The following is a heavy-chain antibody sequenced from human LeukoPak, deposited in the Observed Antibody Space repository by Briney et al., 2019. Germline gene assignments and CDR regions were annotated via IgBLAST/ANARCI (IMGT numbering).Heavy chain of an antibody. D-gene: IGHD3-3*01. V-gene: IGHV4-59*08. J-gene: IGHJ3*02. CDR1: GGSISSYY. CDR2: IYYSGST. Sequence: SETLSLTCTVSGGSISSYYWSWIRQPPGKGLEWIGYIYYSGSTNYNPSLKSRVTISVDTSKNQFSLKLSSVTAADTAVYYCARAGLNYDFWSGYYRGAFDIWGQGTMVTVSS. CDR3: ARAGLNYDFWSGYYRGAFDI.